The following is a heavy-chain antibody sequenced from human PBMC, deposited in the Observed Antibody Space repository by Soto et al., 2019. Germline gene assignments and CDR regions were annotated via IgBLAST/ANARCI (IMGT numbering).Heavy chain of an antibody. CDR2: VCPGGSI. CDR1: GDSMSTYY. CDR3: SSTSYGVISEY. V-gene: IGHV4-4*07. J-gene: IGHJ4*02. D-gene: IGHD3-3*01. Sequence: PSETLSLTCTVSGDSMSTYYWSWIRQSAGHRLEWIGCVCPGGSINYLPSLKSRITMSVDTSKNQFSLILTSVTAADSAVYYCSSTSYGVISEYWGQGTRVTVSS.